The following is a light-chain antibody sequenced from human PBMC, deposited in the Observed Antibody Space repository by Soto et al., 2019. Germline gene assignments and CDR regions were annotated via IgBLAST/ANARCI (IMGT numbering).Light chain of an antibody. CDR1: SSDVGAYDY. Sequence: QSVLTQPASVSGSPGQSITISCTGTSSDVGAYDYVSRYQQHPDKAPKLMIYEVSNRPSGVSNRFSGSKSVNTATLTISGLQAEDEADCYCSSYTSSSTRVFGTGTKVTVL. J-gene: IGLJ1*01. V-gene: IGLV2-14*03. CDR3: SSYTSSSTRV. CDR2: EVS.